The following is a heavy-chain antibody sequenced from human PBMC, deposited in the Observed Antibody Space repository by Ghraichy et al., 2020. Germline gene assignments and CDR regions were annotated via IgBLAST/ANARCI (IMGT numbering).Heavy chain of an antibody. V-gene: IGHV1-8*01. J-gene: IGHJ4*02. CDR3: ARGRWELLSEFDY. CDR2: MNPNSGNT. D-gene: IGHD1-26*01. CDR1: GYTFTSYD. Sequence: ASVKVSCKASGYTFTSYDINWVRQATGQGLEWMGWMNPNSGNTGYAQKFQGRVTMTRNTSISTAYMELSSQRSEDTAVYYCARGRWELLSEFDYWGQGTLFTVSS.